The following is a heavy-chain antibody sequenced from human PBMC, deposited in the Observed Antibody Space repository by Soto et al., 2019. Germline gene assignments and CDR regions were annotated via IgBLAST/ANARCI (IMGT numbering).Heavy chain of an antibody. Sequence: PGGSLRLSCAASGFTFSSYWMSWVRQAPGKGLEWVANIKQDGSEKYYVDSVKGRFTISRDNAKNSLYLQMNSLRAEDTAVYYCARSPDNLAFFYYFDYWGQGTLVTVSS. CDR3: ARSPDNLAFFYYFDY. CDR2: IKQDGSEK. CDR1: GFTFSSYW. J-gene: IGHJ4*02. D-gene: IGHD3-3*02. V-gene: IGHV3-7*05.